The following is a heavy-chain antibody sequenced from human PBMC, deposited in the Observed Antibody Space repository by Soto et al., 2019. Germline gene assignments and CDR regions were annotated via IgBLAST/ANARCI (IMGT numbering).Heavy chain of an antibody. Sequence: GGSLRLSCAASGFTFSNYAISWVRQAPGKGLEWVSIISGSGGSTYYADSVKGRFAISRDNSKYTLYLQMSSLRAEDTAVYYCAKAVWDIVAVPAASDYWGQGTLVTVSS. CDR1: GFTFSNYA. CDR2: ISGSGGST. V-gene: IGHV3-23*01. CDR3: AKAVWDIVAVPAASDY. D-gene: IGHD2-2*01. J-gene: IGHJ4*02.